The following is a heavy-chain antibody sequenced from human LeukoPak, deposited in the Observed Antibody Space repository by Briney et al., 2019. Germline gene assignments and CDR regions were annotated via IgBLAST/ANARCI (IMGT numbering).Heavy chain of an antibody. CDR2: IYYSGST. CDR3: ARETERITMVRGVIKAFDY. D-gene: IGHD3-10*01. J-gene: IGHJ4*02. CDR1: GGSISSGGYY. Sequence: PSETLSLTCTVSGGSISSGGYYWSWIRQHPGKGLEWIGYIYYSGSTYYNPSLKSRVTISVDTSKNQFSLKLSSVTAADTAVYYCARETERITMVRGVIKAFDYWGQGTLVTVSS. V-gene: IGHV4-31*03.